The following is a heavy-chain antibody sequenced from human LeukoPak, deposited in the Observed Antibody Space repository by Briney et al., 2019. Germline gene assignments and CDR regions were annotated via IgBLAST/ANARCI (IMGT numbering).Heavy chain of an antibody. V-gene: IGHV1-18*01. CDR1: GYTFTSYG. Sequence: ASVKVSCKASGYTFTSYGISWVRQAPGQGLEWMGWISAYNGNTNYAQKLQGRVTMTTDTSTSTAYMELRSLRSDDTAVYYCAREIMITFGGVIVCDAFDIWGQGTMVTVSS. CDR2: ISAYNGNT. CDR3: AREIMITFGGVIVCDAFDI. J-gene: IGHJ3*02. D-gene: IGHD3-16*02.